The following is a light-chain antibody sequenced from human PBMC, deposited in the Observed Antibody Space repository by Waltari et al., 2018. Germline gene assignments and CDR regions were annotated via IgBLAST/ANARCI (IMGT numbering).Light chain of an antibody. CDR1: RSRLHTNDQNY. V-gene: IGKV2-28*01. CDR3: MQALPAPWT. Sequence: IVMTQSPISLPVTPGEPASISCRPSRSRLHTNDQNYLEWYFQKPGQSPQLLIYLGSNWASGVPDRFRGRRAGTDFTLEISRVEAGDVGVYCCMQALPAPWTFGQGTTVEIK. CDR2: LGS. J-gene: IGKJ1*01.